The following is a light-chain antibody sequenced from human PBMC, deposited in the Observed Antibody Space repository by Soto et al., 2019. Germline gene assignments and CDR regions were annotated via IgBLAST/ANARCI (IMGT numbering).Light chain of an antibody. CDR2: EVS. Sequence: QSALTQPASVSGSPGQSITISCTGTSSDVGGYNYVSWYQQHPGKAPKLMIYEVSNRPSGVSNRFSGSKSGNTASLTISGVQAEDEADYYCSLYTSNSIDYVFGTGTKLTVL. CDR3: SLYTSNSIDYV. V-gene: IGLV2-14*01. J-gene: IGLJ1*01. CDR1: SSDVGGYNY.